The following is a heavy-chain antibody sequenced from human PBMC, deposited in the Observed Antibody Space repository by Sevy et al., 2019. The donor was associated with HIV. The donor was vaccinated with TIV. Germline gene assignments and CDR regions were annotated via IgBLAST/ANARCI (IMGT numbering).Heavy chain of an antibody. J-gene: IGHJ6*03. CDR2: INSDGSNT. V-gene: IGHV3-74*01. D-gene: IGHD6-13*01. CDR3: ARVGIAAAGDYYYYMDV. CDR1: GFTFSSYW. Sequence: GGSLRLSCAASGFTFSSYWMHWVRQAPGKGLVWVSRINSDGSNTSYADSVKGGFTISRDNAKNTLYLQMNSLRAEDTAVYYCARVGIAAAGDYYYYMDVWGKGTTVTVSS.